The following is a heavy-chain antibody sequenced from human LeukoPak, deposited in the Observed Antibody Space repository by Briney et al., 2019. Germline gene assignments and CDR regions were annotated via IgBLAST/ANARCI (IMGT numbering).Heavy chain of an antibody. V-gene: IGHV3-11*01. CDR1: GFTFSDYY. Sequence: SGGSLRLYCAASGFTFSDYYMSWIRQAPGQGLEWVSYISSSGSNIYYADSVKVRFTISRDNAKNPLYLQMNSLRAEDTAVYYCARDSYYYGSGSYYFHYWGQGTLVTVSS. CDR3: ARDSYYYGSGSYYFHY. CDR2: ISSSGSNI. D-gene: IGHD3-10*01. J-gene: IGHJ4*02.